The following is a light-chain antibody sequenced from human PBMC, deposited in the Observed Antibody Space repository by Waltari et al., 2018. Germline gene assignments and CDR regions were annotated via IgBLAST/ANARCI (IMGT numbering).Light chain of an antibody. Sequence: QSALTQPASVSGSPGQSITISRTGFNSNVGSFNLVPWYKKHPGKAPNLLIYEGNRRPSGGSKRFSGSKSDNTASLTLSGLQAEDEADYYCCSNVGSSVFFGGGTKLTVL. J-gene: IGLJ2*01. CDR3: CSNVGSSVF. CDR2: EGN. V-gene: IGLV2-23*03. CDR1: NSNVGSFNL.